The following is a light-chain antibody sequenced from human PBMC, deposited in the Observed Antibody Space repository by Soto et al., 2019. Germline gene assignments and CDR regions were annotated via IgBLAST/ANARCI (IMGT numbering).Light chain of an antibody. CDR2: RDS. J-gene: IGLJ3*02. V-gene: IGLV3-9*01. Sequence: SYELTQPLSVSVALGQTARITCGGNNIGSKNVHWYQQKPGQAPVLVIYRDSNRPSGIPERFSGSNSGNTATLTISRAQAGDGATNYCQGWESRTARVFAGGT. CDR1: NIGSKN. CDR3: QGWESRTARV.